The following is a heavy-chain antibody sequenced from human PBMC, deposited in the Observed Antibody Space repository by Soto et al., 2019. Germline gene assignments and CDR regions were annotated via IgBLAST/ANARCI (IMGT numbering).Heavy chain of an antibody. V-gene: IGHV3-23*01. CDR1: GFSFTSYS. Sequence: GGSLRLSCAASGFSFTSYSMSWVRQAPGKGLEWVSSISKASDNTPYADSVKGRFTISRDNSKNTPYLQMDSLRSEDTAVYYCAKRSPPDSYYFDYWGQGTLVTVSS. CDR2: ISKASDNT. CDR3: AKRSPPDSYYFDY. J-gene: IGHJ4*02.